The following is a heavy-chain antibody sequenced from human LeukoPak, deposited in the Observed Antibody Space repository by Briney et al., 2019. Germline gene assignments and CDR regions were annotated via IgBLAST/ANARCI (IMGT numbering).Heavy chain of an antibody. CDR1: GGTFSSYA. V-gene: IGHV1-69*05. CDR3: ARPYSYGGNPGYFDY. J-gene: IGHJ4*02. CDR2: IIPIFGTA. Sequence: SVKVSCKASGGTFSSYAISWVRQAPGQGLEWMGRIIPIFGTANYAQKFQGRVTITTDESTSTAYMELSSLRSEDTAVYYCARPYSYGGNPGYFDYWGQGTLVTVSS. D-gene: IGHD4-23*01.